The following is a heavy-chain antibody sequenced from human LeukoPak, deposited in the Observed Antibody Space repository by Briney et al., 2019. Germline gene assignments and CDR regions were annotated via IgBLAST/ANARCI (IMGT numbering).Heavy chain of an antibody. Sequence: ASVKVSCKASGYSFTSYGITWVRQAPGQGLEWMGWINPYNGNTNYARKLQGRVTMTTDTSTSTAYMDLRSLRSDDTAVYYCARERSGWFFSNWGQGTLVTVSS. V-gene: IGHV1-18*01. CDR1: GYSFTSYG. CDR3: ARERSGWFFSN. D-gene: IGHD6-19*01. CDR2: INPYNGNT. J-gene: IGHJ4*02.